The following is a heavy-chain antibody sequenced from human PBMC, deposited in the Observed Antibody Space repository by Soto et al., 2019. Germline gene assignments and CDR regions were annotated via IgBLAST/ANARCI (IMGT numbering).Heavy chain of an antibody. V-gene: IGHV1-8*01. Sequence: QVQLVQSGAEVKKPGASVKVSCKASGYTFTSYDINWVRQATGQGLEWMGWMNPNSGNTGYAQKFQGRVTMTRNTSISTAYMELCSVRSGDRAVYYCHTWRACISTSCFYYGMDVWGQGTTVTVSS. D-gene: IGHD2-2*01. J-gene: IGHJ6*02. CDR1: GYTFTSYD. CDR2: MNPNSGNT. CDR3: HTWRACISTSCFYYGMDV.